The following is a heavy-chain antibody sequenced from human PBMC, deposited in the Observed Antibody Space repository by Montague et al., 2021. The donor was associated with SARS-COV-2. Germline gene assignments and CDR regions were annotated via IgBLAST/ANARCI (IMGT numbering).Heavy chain of an antibody. CDR3: ARQITMVREPFDS. CDR2: IYYYGSV. D-gene: IGHD3-10*01. V-gene: IGHV4-59*08. CDR1: GDSVSRSY. J-gene: IGHJ4*02. Sequence: SETLSLTCTVAGDSVSRSYWNWIRQSPGKGLEWIGNIYYYGSVNYNPSLKCRLSISLDTSKNQLSLTLTSVTAADTATYYCARQITMVREPFDSWGQGTLVLVSS.